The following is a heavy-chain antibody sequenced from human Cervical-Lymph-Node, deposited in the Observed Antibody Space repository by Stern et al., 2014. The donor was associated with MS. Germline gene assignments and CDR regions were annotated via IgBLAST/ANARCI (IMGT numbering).Heavy chain of an antibody. CDR1: GGTFSSYA. D-gene: IGHD4/OR15-4a*01. CDR2: IIPIFGTA. CDR3: ARDGMAVTTRGYYFDY. V-gene: IGHV1-69*01. J-gene: IGHJ4*02. Sequence: QVQLVQSGAEVKKPGSSVKVSCKASGGTFSSYAISWVRQAPGQGLEGMGGIIPIFGTANYAQKFQGRVTITADESTSTAYMELSSLRSEDTAVYYCARDGMAVTTRGYYFDYWGQGTLVTVSS.